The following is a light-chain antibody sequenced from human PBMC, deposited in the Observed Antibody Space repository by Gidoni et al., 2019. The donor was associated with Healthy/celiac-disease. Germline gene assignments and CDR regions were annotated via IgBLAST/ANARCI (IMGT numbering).Light chain of an antibody. V-gene: IGLV3-21*02. Sequence: YVLPQPPSVSVAPGQTARITCGGNNIGRKSVHWYQQKPGQAPVLVVYDDSDRPSGIPERFSGSNSGNTATLTISRVEAGDEADYYCQVWDSSSDHVVFGGGTKLTVL. CDR2: DDS. CDR1: NIGRKS. J-gene: IGLJ2*01. CDR3: QVWDSSSDHVV.